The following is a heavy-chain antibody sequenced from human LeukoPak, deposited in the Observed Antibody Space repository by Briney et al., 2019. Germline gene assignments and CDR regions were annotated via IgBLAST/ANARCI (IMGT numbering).Heavy chain of an antibody. J-gene: IGHJ5*02. V-gene: IGHV4-59*12. CDR2: IYYSGST. CDR3: ARGITMVRGVISVAKDWFDP. Sequence: SETLSLTCTVSGGSISSYYWSWIRQPPGKGLEWIGYIYYSGSTYYNPSLKSRVTISVDTSKNQFSLKLSSVTAADTAVYYCARGITMVRGVISVAKDWFDPWGQGTLVTVSS. CDR1: GGSISSYY. D-gene: IGHD3-10*01.